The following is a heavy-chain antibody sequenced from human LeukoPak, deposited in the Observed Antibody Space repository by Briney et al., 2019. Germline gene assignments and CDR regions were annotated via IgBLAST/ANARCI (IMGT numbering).Heavy chain of an antibody. CDR3: AKDRSPYYYDSSGYYYVFGYFDY. V-gene: IGHV1-69*01. D-gene: IGHD3-22*01. Sequence: ASVKVSCKASGGTFSSYAISWVRQAPGQGLEWMGGVIPIFGTANYAQKFQGRVTITADESTSTAYMELSSLRSEDTAVYYCAKDRSPYYYDSSGYYYVFGYFDYWGQGTLVTVSS. J-gene: IGHJ4*02. CDR2: VIPIFGTA. CDR1: GGTFSSYA.